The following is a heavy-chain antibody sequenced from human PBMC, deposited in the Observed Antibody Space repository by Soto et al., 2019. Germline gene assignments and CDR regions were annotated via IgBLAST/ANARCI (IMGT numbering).Heavy chain of an antibody. CDR3: ARGANWGPDWFDP. V-gene: IGHV4-59*01. CDR1: GGSISSYY. J-gene: IGHJ5*02. Sequence: PSETLSLTCTVSGGSISSYYWSWIRQPPGKGLEWIGYIYYSGSTNYNPSLKSRVTISVDTSKNQFSLKLSSVTAADTAVYYCARGANWGPDWFDPWGQGTLVTVSS. D-gene: IGHD7-27*01. CDR2: IYYSGST.